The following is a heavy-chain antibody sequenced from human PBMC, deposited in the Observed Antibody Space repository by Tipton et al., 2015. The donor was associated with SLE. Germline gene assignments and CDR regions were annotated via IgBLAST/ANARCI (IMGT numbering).Heavy chain of an antibody. CDR1: GGSISSSY. D-gene: IGHD3-22*01. V-gene: IGHV4-59*01. Sequence: TLSLTCTVSGGSISSSYWSWIRQSPGKGLEWIGYFYSSGSTKYNHSLESRVTMSVDTSKSQFSLKLSSVTAADTAFYYCARGYFDSSVYSNPFDIWGQGTMVTVSS. CDR2: FYSSGST. J-gene: IGHJ3*02. CDR3: ARGYFDSSVYSNPFDI.